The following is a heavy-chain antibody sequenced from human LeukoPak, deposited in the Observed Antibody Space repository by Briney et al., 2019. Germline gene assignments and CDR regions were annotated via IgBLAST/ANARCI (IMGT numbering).Heavy chain of an antibody. D-gene: IGHD3-22*01. J-gene: IGHJ3*02. V-gene: IGHV4-59*01. CDR3: ARRRVKYYYDSSGPREAFDI. CDR2: IYYSGST. CDR1: GGSISSYY. Sequence: SETLSLTCTVSGGSISSYYWSWIRQPPGKGLEWIGYIYYSGSTNYNPSLKSRVTISVDTSKNQFSLKLSSVTAADTAVYYCARRRVKYYYDSSGPREAFDIWGQGTMVTVSS.